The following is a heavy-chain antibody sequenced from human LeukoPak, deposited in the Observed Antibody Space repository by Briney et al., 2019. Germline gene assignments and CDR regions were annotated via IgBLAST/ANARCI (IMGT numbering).Heavy chain of an antibody. CDR2: ISSNGGST. Sequence: GGSLRLSCAASGFTFSSYAMHWVRQAPGKGLEYVSAISSNGGSTYYANSVKGRFTISRDNSKNTLYLQMGSLRAEDMAVYYCARRDSSGWYDYWGQGTLVTVSS. J-gene: IGHJ4*02. CDR1: GFTFSSYA. D-gene: IGHD6-19*01. CDR3: ARRDSSGWYDY. V-gene: IGHV3-64*01.